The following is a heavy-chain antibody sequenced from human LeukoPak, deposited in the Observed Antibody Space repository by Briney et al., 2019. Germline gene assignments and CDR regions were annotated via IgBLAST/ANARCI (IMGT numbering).Heavy chain of an antibody. CDR2: IKQDGSEK. J-gene: IGHJ4*02. CDR1: GFTFSSYW. CDR3: ASLLTYSSGWYGGY. V-gene: IGHV3-7*03. Sequence: GGSLRLSCAASGFTFSSYWMSWVRQAPGKGLEWVANIKQDGSEKYYVDSVKGLFTISRDNAKNSLYLQMNSLRAEDTAVYYCASLLTYSSGWYGGYWGQGTLVTVSS. D-gene: IGHD6-19*01.